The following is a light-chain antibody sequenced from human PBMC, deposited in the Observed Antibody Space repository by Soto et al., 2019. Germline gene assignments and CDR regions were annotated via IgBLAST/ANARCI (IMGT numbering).Light chain of an antibody. V-gene: IGLV2-8*01. J-gene: IGLJ2*01. CDR1: SSDVGGYNY. CDR2: EVS. CDR3: SSYAGSNFVV. Sequence: QSALTQPPSASGSPGQSVTISCTGTSSDVGGYNYVSLYQQHPGKAPKFMIYEVSKRPPGIPDRFSGSKSGKTASLTVSGLQEEDEADYYCSSYAGSNFVVFGGGTKLTVL.